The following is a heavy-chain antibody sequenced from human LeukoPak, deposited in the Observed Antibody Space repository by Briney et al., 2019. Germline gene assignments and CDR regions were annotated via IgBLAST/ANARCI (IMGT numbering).Heavy chain of an antibody. D-gene: IGHD4-17*01. J-gene: IGHJ6*03. V-gene: IGHV1-2*06. Sequence: GASVKVSCKASGYTFTGYYMHWVRQAPGQGLEWMGRINPNSGGTNYAQKFQGRVTMTRDTSISTAYMELSRLRSDDTAVYYCASTVTTYYYYYYMDVWGKGTTVTVSS. CDR1: GYTFTGYY. CDR3: ASTVTTYYYYYYMDV. CDR2: INPNSGGT.